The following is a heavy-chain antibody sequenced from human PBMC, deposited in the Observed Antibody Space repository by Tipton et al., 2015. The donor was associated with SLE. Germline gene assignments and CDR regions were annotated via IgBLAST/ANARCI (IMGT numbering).Heavy chain of an antibody. D-gene: IGHD3-10*01. V-gene: IGHV4-38-2*01. CDR3: ARASMVQGYRYYGMNV. J-gene: IGHJ6*02. CDR2: IYHTGTT. CDR1: DYSISSTYY. Sequence: LRLSCVVSDYSISSTYYWGWIRQPPGKGLEWIGNIYHTGTTYYIPSLKSRVTISIDTSKNNFSLKMTAVTAADTAVYYCARASMVQGYRYYGMNVWGQGTTVTVSS.